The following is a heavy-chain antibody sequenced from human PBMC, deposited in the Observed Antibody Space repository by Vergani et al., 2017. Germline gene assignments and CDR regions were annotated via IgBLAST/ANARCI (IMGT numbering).Heavy chain of an antibody. CDR1: GFTFSSYS. Sequence: EVQLVESGGGLVKPGGSLRLSCAASGFTFSSYSMNWVRQAPGKRLEWVSSISSSSSNIYYADSVKGRFTISRDNAKNSLYLQMNSLRAEDTAVYYCARDSVEGFCSGYMNWFDPWGQGTLVTVSS. CDR3: ARDSVEGFCSGYMNWFDP. CDR2: ISSSSSNI. J-gene: IGHJ5*02. D-gene: IGHD3-3*01. V-gene: IGHV3-21*01.